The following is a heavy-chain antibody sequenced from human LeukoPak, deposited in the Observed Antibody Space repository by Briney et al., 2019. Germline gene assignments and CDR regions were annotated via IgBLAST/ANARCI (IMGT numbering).Heavy chain of an antibody. J-gene: IGHJ4*02. CDR1: GFTFSSYA. V-gene: IGHV3-23*01. D-gene: IGHD3-3*01. CDR3: AREYYDFWSGYYTSPYFDY. CDR2: ISTGANT. Sequence: GGSLRLSCAASGFTFSSYALSWVRQAPGQGLEWVSAISTGANTYYADSVKGRFTISRDNAKNSLYLQMNSLRAEDTAVYYCAREYYDFWSGYYTSPYFDYWGQGTLVTVSS.